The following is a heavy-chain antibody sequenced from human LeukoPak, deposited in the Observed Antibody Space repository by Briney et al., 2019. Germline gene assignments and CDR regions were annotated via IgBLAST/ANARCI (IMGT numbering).Heavy chain of an antibody. V-gene: IGHV4-61*02. CDR3: ARGDSSSSFDY. CDR2: IYTSGST. D-gene: IGHD6-6*01. Sequence: SETLSLTCTVSGVSISSGSYYWSWIRQPAGKGLEWIGRIYTSGSTNYNPSLKSRVTISVDTSKNQFSLKLSSVTAADTAVYYCARGDSSSSFDYWGQGTLVTVSS. CDR1: GVSISSGSYY. J-gene: IGHJ4*02.